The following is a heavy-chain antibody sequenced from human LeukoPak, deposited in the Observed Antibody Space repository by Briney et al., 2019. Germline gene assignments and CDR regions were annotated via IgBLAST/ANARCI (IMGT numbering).Heavy chain of an antibody. CDR1: GFISSGYS. D-gene: IGHD1-26*01. CDR2: ISSGSSTI. J-gene: IGHJ4*02. CDR3: ARAEQSDI. Sequence: GGSLRLSCAASGFISSGYSMNWVRQAPGKGLEWVSYISSGSSTIYYADSVKGRFTISRDNAKNSPYLQMNSLRAEDTAVYYCARAEQSDIWGQGTLVTVSS. V-gene: IGHV3-48*04.